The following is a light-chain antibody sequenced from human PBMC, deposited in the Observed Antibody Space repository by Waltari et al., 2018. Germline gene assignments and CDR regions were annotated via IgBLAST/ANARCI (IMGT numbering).Light chain of an antibody. V-gene: IGKV3-15*01. CDR2: GAS. CDR1: QGISSD. Sequence: IVITQTQATLSLCPGGRATLSCRASQGISSDLAWYQQKPGQAPRLLIFGASTRATGVPARFSGSGSGTEFTLTISSLQSEDFGVYYCQQSKIWPAFGQGTKVEIK. CDR3: QQSKIWPA. J-gene: IGKJ1*01.